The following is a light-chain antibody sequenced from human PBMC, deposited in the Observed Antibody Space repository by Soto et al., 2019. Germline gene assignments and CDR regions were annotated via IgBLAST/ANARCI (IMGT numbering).Light chain of an antibody. CDR3: QQHGTSPIT. J-gene: IGKJ5*01. V-gene: IGKV3-20*01. CDR2: RGS. CDR1: LSVSVY. Sequence: VVLTQYPATLSLSPGERATLSCRTSLSVSVYLDWYQQKPGQAARLLIYRGSTRATGIPARFSGSGSGTDFTLTISRLEPEDFAVYYCQQHGTSPITFGQGTRLEIK.